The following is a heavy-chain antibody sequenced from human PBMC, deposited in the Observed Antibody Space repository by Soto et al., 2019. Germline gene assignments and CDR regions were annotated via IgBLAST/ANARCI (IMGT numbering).Heavy chain of an antibody. V-gene: IGHV3-23*01. CDR2: ISRSGGST. CDR1: GFTFSSYA. J-gene: IGHJ6*02. D-gene: IGHD3-22*01. CDR3: AKDRDYYDSSGYYYCYYYYGTDG. Sequence: EVPLLESGGGLVQPGGSLRLSCAASGFTFSSYAMSWVRQAPGKGLEGVAAISRSGGSTYYADSVKGRFTISRDNSKNTLDMQINSMSAEDTTVYYCAKDRDYYDSSGYYYCYYYYGTDGRGQGATVNDS.